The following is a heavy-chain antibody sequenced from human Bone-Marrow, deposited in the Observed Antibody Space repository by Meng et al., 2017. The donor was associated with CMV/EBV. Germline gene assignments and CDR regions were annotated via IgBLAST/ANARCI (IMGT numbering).Heavy chain of an antibody. J-gene: IGHJ6*01. CDR1: GFTFSDYA. D-gene: IGHD4-17*01. V-gene: IGHV3-30-3*01. CDR3: AREYGSPRSHYCFGLDV. Sequence: GGSLRLPCSTSGFTFSDYAVHWVRQAPGKGLEWVAVISDGGNKKYYADSVKGRFTICGDNSKDTFYLQMSSLRGEDTALYYCAREYGSPRSHYCFGLDVWGQGPTVTVSS. CDR2: ISDGGNKK.